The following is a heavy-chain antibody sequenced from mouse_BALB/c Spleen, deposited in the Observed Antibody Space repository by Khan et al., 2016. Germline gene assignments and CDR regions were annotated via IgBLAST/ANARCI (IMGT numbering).Heavy chain of an antibody. V-gene: IGHV1-9*01. CDR2: ILPGNANS. CDR3: ARAWYSMDY. J-gene: IGHJ4*01. Sequence: VQLQESGAELMKPGASVKISCKATGYTFSNYWIEWVKQRPGHGLEWIGDILPGNANSNYNENLKGKATLTADTSSNTAYMQLSSLTSEDSDVYYCARAWYSMDYWGQGTSVTVSS. CDR1: GYTFSNYW.